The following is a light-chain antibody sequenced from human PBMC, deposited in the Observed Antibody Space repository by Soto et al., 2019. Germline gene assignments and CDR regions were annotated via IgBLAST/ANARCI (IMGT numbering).Light chain of an antibody. J-gene: IGKJ1*01. CDR1: QSVSSSF. V-gene: IGKV3-20*01. CDR3: RHYGSAWT. CDR2: AAS. Sequence: DIVLTQSPGTLSLSPGERATLSCRPSQSVSSSFLAWYQQKPGQAPRLLISAASSRATGIPDRFRGSGSGTDFTLSISRLEPEDFAVYYCRHYGSAWTFCQGTKVEI.